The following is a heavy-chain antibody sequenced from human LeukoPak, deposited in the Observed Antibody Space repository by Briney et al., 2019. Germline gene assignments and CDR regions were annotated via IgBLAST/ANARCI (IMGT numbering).Heavy chain of an antibody. D-gene: IGHD5-18*01. J-gene: IGHJ6*03. CDR3: ARGGYSYGGVYYYYMDV. V-gene: IGHV4-4*07. CDR1: GGSISSHS. Sequence: PSETLSLTCTVSGGSISSHSWSWIRQPAGKGLEWIGRIFTSGNTYYNPSLKSRVIMSVDTSKNQFSLKLSSVTAADTAVYYCARGGYSYGGVYYYYMDVWGKGTTVTISS. CDR2: IFTSGNT.